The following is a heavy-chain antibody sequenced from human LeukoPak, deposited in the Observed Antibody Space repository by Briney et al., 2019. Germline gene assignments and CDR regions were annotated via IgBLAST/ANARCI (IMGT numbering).Heavy chain of an antibody. CDR1: GGSISSYY. J-gene: IGHJ4*02. Sequence: SETLSLTCTVSGGSISSYYWSWIRQPPGKGLEWIGYIYYSGSTNYNPSIKSRVTISVDTSKNQSSLKLSPVTAADTAVYYCTRHSGSSWYGYFDYWGQGTLVTVSS. CDR3: TRHSGSSWYGYFDY. CDR2: IYYSGST. V-gene: IGHV4-59*08. D-gene: IGHD6-13*01.